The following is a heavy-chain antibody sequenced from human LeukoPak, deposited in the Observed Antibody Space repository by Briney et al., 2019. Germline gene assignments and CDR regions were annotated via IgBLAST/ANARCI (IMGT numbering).Heavy chain of an antibody. Sequence: GGSLRLSCAASGFTFSSYAMSWVRQAPGKGLEWVSAISGSGGSTYYADPVKGRFTISRDNSKNTLYLQMNSLRAEDTAVYYCAKDRTKTLPSSSWAYYYYGMDVWGQGTTVTVSS. CDR3: AKDRTKTLPSSSWAYYYYGMDV. CDR1: GFTFSSYA. CDR2: ISGSGGST. V-gene: IGHV3-23*01. D-gene: IGHD6-13*01. J-gene: IGHJ6*02.